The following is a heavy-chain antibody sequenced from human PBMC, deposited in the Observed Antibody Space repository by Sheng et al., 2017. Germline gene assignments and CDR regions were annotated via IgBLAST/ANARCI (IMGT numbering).Heavy chain of an antibody. CDR3: ARDLAVAEMGAFDI. Sequence: EVQLVESGGGLVQPGGSLRLSCAASGFTFSSYWMSWVRQAPGKGLEWVANIKQDGSEKYYVDSVKGRFTISRDNAKNSLYLQMNSLRAEDTAVYFCARDLAVAEMGAFDIWGQGTMVTVSS. CDR2: IKQDGSEK. D-gene: IGHD6-19*01. CDR1: GFTFSSYW. J-gene: IGHJ3*02. V-gene: IGHV3-7*01.